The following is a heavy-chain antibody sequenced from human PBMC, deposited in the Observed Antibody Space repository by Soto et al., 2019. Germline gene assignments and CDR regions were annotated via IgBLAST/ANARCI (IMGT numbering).Heavy chain of an antibody. J-gene: IGHJ4*02. CDR3: AREQVGESSGYFYYY. CDR1: GYSFTSYG. D-gene: IGHD3-22*01. V-gene: IGHV1-18*01. Sequence: QVQLVQSGAEVKKPGASVKVSCNASGYSFTSYGISWMRQAPGQGLEWMGWISAYNGNTNYAQKLQGRVTMTTDTSTSTAYMELRSLRSDDTAVHYCAREQVGESSGYFYYYWGQGTLVTVSS. CDR2: ISAYNGNT.